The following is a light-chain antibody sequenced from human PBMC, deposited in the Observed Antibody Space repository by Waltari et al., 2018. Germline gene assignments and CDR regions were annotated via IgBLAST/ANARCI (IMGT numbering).Light chain of an antibody. CDR1: NTDVGGHNH. Sequence: QSALTQPASVSGSPGQSITISCPGPNTDVGGHNHVSWFQHHPGKVPKLIIFDVSSRPSGVSDRFSGSKSGNRASLAISGLQAEDEADYYCNSFTSDITWVFGGGTKVTVL. CDR3: NSFTSDITWV. CDR2: DVS. J-gene: IGLJ3*02. V-gene: IGLV2-14*03.